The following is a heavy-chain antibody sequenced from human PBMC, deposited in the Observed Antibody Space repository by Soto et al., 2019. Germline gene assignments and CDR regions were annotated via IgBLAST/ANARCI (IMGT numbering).Heavy chain of an antibody. Sequence: PSETLSLTCTVSGSSISSCYWWSRLRPPPGEGLEWIGEIYHSGSTNYNPPLKSRVNISVDKSTNQFSLKLSSVTAADTAVYYCAIATYSNYVSRRAAYYGMDVWGQGTTVT. CDR2: IYHSGST. J-gene: IGHJ6*02. CDR3: AIATYSNYVSRRAAYYGMDV. CDR1: GSSISSCYW. V-gene: IGHV4-4*02. D-gene: IGHD4-4*01.